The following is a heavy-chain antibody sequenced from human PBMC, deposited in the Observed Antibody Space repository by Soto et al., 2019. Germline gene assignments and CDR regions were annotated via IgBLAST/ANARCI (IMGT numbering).Heavy chain of an antibody. CDR1: GGSISSYY. D-gene: IGHD3-10*01. Sequence: QVQLQESGPGLVKPSETLSLTCTVSGGSISSYYWSWIRQPPGKGLEWIGYIYYSGSTNYDPSLKGRVTISVDTSKNQFSLKLSSVTAAGTAVYYCARLLWSRGDWFDPWGQGTLVTVSS. CDR2: IYYSGST. J-gene: IGHJ5*02. CDR3: ARLLWSRGDWFDP. V-gene: IGHV4-59*08.